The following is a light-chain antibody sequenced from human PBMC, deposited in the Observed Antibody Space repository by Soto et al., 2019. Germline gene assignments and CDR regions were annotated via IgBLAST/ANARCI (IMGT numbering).Light chain of an antibody. CDR3: QQSYNMPFT. J-gene: IGKJ3*01. Sequence: DIQMTQSPSSLSASVGDGVTITCRASQSISSYLNWYQQKPGKAPKLLIYAAFILQSGVPSRFGGSGAGTDFTLTVSSLQPEDFATYFCQQSYNMPFTFGPGTKVDI. CDR1: QSISSY. V-gene: IGKV1-39*01. CDR2: AAF.